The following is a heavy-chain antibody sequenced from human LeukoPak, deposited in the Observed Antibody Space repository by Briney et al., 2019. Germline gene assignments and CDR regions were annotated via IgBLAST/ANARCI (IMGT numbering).Heavy chain of an antibody. CDR1: GFTFSSYE. J-gene: IGHJ4*02. V-gene: IGHV3-48*03. Sequence: GGSLRLSCAASGFTFSSYEMNWVRQAPGKGLEWVSYISSSGSTIYYADSVKGRFTISRDNAKNSLYLQMNSLRAEDTAVYYRARDRPLVVVIPFDYWGQGTLVTVSS. CDR2: ISSSGSTI. D-gene: IGHD3-22*01. CDR3: ARDRPLVVVIPFDY.